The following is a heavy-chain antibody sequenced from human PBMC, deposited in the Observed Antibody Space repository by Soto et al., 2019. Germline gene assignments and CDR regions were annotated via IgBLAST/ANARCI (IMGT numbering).Heavy chain of an antibody. V-gene: IGHV3-74*01. D-gene: IGHD3-16*01. CDR2: INTDGSTT. CDR1: GFTFSNYW. CDR3: ARDLGGYASH. Sequence: GSLRLSCAASGFTFSNYWMHWVRQAPGKGPVWVSRINTDGSTTNYADSVKGRFTISRDNAKNTLYLQTNSLGAEDTAVYYCARDLGGYASHWGQGTLVTVSS. J-gene: IGHJ4*02.